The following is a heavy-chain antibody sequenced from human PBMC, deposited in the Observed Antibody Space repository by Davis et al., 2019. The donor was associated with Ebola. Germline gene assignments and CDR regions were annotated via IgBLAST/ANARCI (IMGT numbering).Heavy chain of an antibody. Sequence: ASVKVSCKASGYTFTSYDINWVRQATGQGLEWMGWMNPNSGNTGYAQKFQGRVTMTRNTSTSTAYMELSSLRSEDTAVYYCAAESGRELLYYYYGMDVWGQGTTVTVSS. J-gene: IGHJ6*02. D-gene: IGHD1-26*01. CDR2: MNPNSGNT. V-gene: IGHV1-8*01. CDR3: AAESGRELLYYYYGMDV. CDR1: GYTFTSYD.